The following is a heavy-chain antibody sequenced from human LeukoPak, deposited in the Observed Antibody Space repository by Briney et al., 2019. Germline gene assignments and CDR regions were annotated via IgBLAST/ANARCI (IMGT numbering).Heavy chain of an antibody. J-gene: IGHJ4*02. CDR3: ALLVDSTGPFDY. V-gene: IGHV4-34*01. CDR1: GRSFSGYY. D-gene: IGHD3-9*01. Sequence: SETLSLTRAVYGRSFSGYYWSWIRQPPGKGLEWIGEINHSGSTNYNPSLKSRVTISVDTSKNQFSLKLSSVTAADTAVYYCALLVDSTGPFDYWGQGTLVTVSS. CDR2: INHSGST.